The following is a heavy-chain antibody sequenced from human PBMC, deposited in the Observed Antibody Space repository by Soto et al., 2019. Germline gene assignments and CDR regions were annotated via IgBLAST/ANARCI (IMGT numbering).Heavy chain of an antibody. V-gene: IGHV3-23*01. CDR3: AKGGEALHYYYYGMDV. Sequence: GGSLRLSCAASGFTFSSYAMSWVRQAPGKGLEWVSAISGSGGSTYYADSVKGRFTISRDNSKNTLYLQMNSLRAEDTDVYYCAKGGEALHYYYYGMDVWGQGTTVTVSS. CDR2: ISGSGGST. J-gene: IGHJ6*02. CDR1: GFTFSSYA.